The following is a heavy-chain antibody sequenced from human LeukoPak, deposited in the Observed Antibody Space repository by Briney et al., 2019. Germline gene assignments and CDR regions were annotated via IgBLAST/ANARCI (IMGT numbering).Heavy chain of an antibody. CDR2: ISGSGGST. J-gene: IGHJ5*02. CDR3: ARNIDYDAFEP. CDR1: GFTFSSYA. V-gene: IGHV3-23*01. Sequence: GGSLRLSCAASGFTFSSYAMSWVRQAPGKGLEWVSAISGSGGSTYYADSVKGRFTISRDNAKNTLYLQMNSLRVEDTAVYYCARNIDYDAFEPWGQGTLVTVSS. D-gene: IGHD5-12*01.